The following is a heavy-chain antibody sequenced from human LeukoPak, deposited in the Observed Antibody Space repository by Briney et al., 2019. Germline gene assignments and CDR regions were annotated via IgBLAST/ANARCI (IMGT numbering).Heavy chain of an antibody. CDR1: GYSFTSYD. CDR3: ASTHITGTTHMDY. Sequence: ASVKVSCKASGYSFTSYDINWVRQATGQGLEWMGWMNPNSGNTGYAQKFQGRVTMTRNTSISTAYMELSSLRSEDTAVYYCASTHITGTTHMDYWGQGTLVTVSS. V-gene: IGHV1-8*01. CDR2: MNPNSGNT. D-gene: IGHD1-7*01. J-gene: IGHJ4*02.